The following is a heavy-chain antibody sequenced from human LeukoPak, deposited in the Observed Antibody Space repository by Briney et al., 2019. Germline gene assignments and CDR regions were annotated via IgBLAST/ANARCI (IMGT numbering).Heavy chain of an antibody. J-gene: IGHJ4*02. CDR2: INHSGST. Sequence: SETLSLTCAVYGGSFSGYYWSWIRQPPGKGLEWIGEINHSGSTNYNPSLKSRVTISVDTSKNQFSLKLSSVTAADTAVYYCARASSREHIVVVTAIPVFDYWGQGTLVTVSS. D-gene: IGHD2-21*02. CDR1: GGSFSGYY. V-gene: IGHV4-34*01. CDR3: ARASSREHIVVVTAIPVFDY.